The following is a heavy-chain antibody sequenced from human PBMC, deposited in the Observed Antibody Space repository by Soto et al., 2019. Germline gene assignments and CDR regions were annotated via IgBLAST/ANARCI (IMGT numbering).Heavy chain of an antibody. CDR3: ARDDVAAAGTGVGY. V-gene: IGHV4-4*02. CDR1: GGSISSSNW. CDR2: IYHSGST. Sequence: SETLSLTCAVSGGSISSSNWWSWVRQPPGKGLEWIGEIYHSGSTNYNPSLKSRVTISVDKSKNQFSLKLSSVTAADTAVYYCARDDVAAAGTGVGYWGQGTLVTVSS. D-gene: IGHD6-13*01. J-gene: IGHJ4*02.